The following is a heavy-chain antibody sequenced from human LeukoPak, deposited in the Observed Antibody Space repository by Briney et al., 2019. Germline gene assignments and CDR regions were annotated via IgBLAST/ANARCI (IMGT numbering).Heavy chain of an antibody. CDR2: INSDGSST. Sequence: GGSLRLSCAASGFTFNNYWMHWVRQAPGKGLVWVSRINSDGSSTTYADSVKGRFTISRDNAKNTLYLQMNSLRAGDTAVYYCARGIYSGYDDAFDIWGQGTMVTVSS. J-gene: IGHJ3*02. CDR1: GFTFNNYW. V-gene: IGHV3-74*01. D-gene: IGHD5-12*01. CDR3: ARGIYSGYDDAFDI.